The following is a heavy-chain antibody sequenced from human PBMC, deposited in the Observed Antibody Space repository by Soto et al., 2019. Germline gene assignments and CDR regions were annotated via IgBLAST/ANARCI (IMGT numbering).Heavy chain of an antibody. Sequence: QVQLRESGPGLVKPSQTLSLTCSVSGASVAGGSYYWSWVRQPPGKGLEWIGYIPSRGRPFYNPSLTSRGTISADKSKNQLSLQLTSVTSADTPVYYCALDTYSGYDFGLWGQGTLVTVSS. V-gene: IGHV4-30-4*01. CDR1: GASVAGGSYY. D-gene: IGHD5-12*01. CDR2: IPSRGRP. J-gene: IGHJ5*02. CDR3: ALDTYSGYDFGL.